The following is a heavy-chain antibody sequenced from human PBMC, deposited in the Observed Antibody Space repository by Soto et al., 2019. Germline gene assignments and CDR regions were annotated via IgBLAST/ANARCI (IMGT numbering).Heavy chain of an antibody. V-gene: IGHV3-74*01. CDR1: GFTFSSHW. J-gene: IGHJ4*02. Sequence: EVQLVESGGSLVQPGGSLRLSCAASGFTFSSHWMHWVRQAPWKGLGWVSRINSDGSSTTYADSVKGRFTFSRDNAKNTLYLQMNSLRAEDTAIYYCARDEGYGYGVDYWGQGTLVTVSS. D-gene: IGHD5-18*01. CDR3: ARDEGYGYGVDY. CDR2: INSDGSST.